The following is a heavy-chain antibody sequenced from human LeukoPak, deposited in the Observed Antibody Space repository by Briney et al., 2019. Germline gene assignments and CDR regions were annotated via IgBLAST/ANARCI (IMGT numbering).Heavy chain of an antibody. CDR2: INPNGDDT. V-gene: IGHV1-2*02. CDR1: EYTVSGYY. CDR3: ARRYFDWPSMDV. D-gene: IGHD3-9*01. Sequence: ASVKVSCKASEYTVSGYYINWVRQAPGHGLEWMGWINPNGDDTNYAQKFQGRVTMTRDTYISTAYMELSSLTSDDTAVYYCARRYFDWPSMDVWGQGTTVTVSS. J-gene: IGHJ6*02.